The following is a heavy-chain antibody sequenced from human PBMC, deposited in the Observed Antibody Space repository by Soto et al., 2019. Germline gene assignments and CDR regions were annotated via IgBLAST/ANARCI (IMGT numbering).Heavy chain of an antibody. J-gene: IGHJ4*02. CDR3: ASAGGFCSSTGCYEGFFDY. CDR2: IYYSGST. CDR1: GGSISSGDYY. Sequence: SETVSLTCTVSGGSISSGDYYWSWIRQPPGKGLEWIGYIYYSGSTYYNPSLKSRVTISVDTSKNQFSLKLSSVTAADTAVYYWASAGGFCSSTGCYEGFFDYGGQGTLATVSS. D-gene: IGHD2-2*01. V-gene: IGHV4-30-4*01.